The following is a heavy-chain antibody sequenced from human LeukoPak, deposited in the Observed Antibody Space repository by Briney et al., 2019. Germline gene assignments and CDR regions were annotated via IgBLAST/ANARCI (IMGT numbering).Heavy chain of an antibody. CDR1: GGSFSGYY. CDR2: INHSGST. V-gene: IGHV4-34*01. D-gene: IGHD3-10*01. J-gene: IGHJ5*02. CDR3: ARGEPGITMVRNQP. Sequence: SETLSLTCAVYGGSFSGYYWTWIGQPPGKGLEWIGEINHSGSTYYNPSLKSRVTISVDTSKNQFSLKLSSVTAADTAVYYCARGEPGITMVRNQPWGQGTLVTVSS.